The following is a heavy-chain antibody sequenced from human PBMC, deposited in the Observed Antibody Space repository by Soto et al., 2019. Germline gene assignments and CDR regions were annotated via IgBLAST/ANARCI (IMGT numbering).Heavy chain of an antibody. D-gene: IGHD6-13*01. Sequence: PSETLSLTCTVSGGSISSNYWTWIRQPPGKGLEWIGYVYNSGSTNYNPSLKSRVTISEDTSKSQFSQKVNSMTAGDTAVYYCARYRREAVAGYTLDNWGQGILVTVSS. V-gene: IGHV4-59*01. CDR3: ARYRREAVAGYTLDN. J-gene: IGHJ4*02. CDR1: GGSISSNY. CDR2: VYNSGST.